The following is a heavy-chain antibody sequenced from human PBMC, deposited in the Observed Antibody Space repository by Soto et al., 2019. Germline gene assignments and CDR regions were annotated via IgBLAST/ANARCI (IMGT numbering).Heavy chain of an antibody. CDR1: GYTFTSYD. CDR2: MNPNSGNT. D-gene: IGHD2-2*01. Sequence: GASVKVSCKASGYTFTSYDINWVRQATGQGLEWMGWMNPNSGNTGYAQKFQGRVTMTRNTSISTAYMELSSLRSEDTAVYYCARDTYNEVVPVADRPDYYYYMDVWGKGTTVTVSS. CDR3: ARDTYNEVVPVADRPDYYYYMDV. J-gene: IGHJ6*03. V-gene: IGHV1-8*01.